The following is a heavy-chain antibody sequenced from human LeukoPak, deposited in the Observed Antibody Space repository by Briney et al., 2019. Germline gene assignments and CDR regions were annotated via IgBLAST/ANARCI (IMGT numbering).Heavy chain of an antibody. Sequence: PGESLKISCKGSGYRFTSYWIGWGRQMPGKGLEWMGIISPGDSDTRYSPSFQGQVTISADKSISTAYLQSSSLKASDTAMYYCATSSSREMATVTFDFWGQGTLVTVSS. J-gene: IGHJ4*02. CDR2: ISPGDSDT. CDR3: ATSSSREMATVTFDF. D-gene: IGHD5-24*01. CDR1: GYRFTSYW. V-gene: IGHV5-51*01.